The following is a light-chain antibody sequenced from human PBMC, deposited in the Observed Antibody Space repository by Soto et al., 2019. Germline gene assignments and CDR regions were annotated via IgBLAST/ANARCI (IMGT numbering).Light chain of an antibody. V-gene: IGKV3-20*01. Sequence: EIVLTQPPGTRSLWPMEIATLSVMASQSVSSTYLAWYQQKRGQAPRLLIYGASSRATGIPDRFSGSGSGTDFTLTISRLETEDFALYYCQQYGGSLTFGGGTKVDIK. CDR2: GAS. CDR3: QQYGGSLT. J-gene: IGKJ4*01. CDR1: QSVSSTY.